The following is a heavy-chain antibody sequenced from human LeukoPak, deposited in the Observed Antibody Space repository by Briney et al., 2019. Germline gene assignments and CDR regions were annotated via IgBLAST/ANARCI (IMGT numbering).Heavy chain of an antibody. D-gene: IGHD3-22*01. Sequence: GGSLRLSRAASGFTFSSYAMSWVRQAPGKGLEWVSAISGSGGSTYYADSVKGRFSISRDNSKNTLYLQMNSLRAEDTAVYYCARVGDSSGFLDYWGQGTLVTVSS. CDR1: GFTFSSYA. J-gene: IGHJ4*02. V-gene: IGHV3-23*01. CDR2: ISGSGGST. CDR3: ARVGDSSGFLDY.